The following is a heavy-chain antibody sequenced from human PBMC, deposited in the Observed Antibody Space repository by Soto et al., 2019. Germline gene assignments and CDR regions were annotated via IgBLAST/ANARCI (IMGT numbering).Heavy chain of an antibody. V-gene: IGHV1-46*01. CDR3: ARSSRVAVAGIFIDY. CDR2: INPSGGST. Sequence: GESLKISCKGSGYSITSYWIGWVRQLPGKGLEWMGIINPSGGSTSYAQKFQGRVTMTRDTSTSTVYMELSSLRSEDTAVYYWARSSRVAVAGIFIDYWGQGTLVTVSS. D-gene: IGHD6-19*01. CDR1: GYSITSYW. J-gene: IGHJ4*02.